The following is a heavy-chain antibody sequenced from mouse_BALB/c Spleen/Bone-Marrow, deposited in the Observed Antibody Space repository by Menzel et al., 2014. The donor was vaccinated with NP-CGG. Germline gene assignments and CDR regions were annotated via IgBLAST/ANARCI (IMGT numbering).Heavy chain of an antibody. CDR2: IWAGGST. V-gene: IGHV2-9*02. CDR3: ARVFTTATWGFAY. D-gene: IGHD1-2*01. J-gene: IGHJ3*01. Sequence: QVQLKDSGPGLVAPSQSLSITCTVSGFSLTSYGVHWVRQPPGKGLEWLGAIWAGGSTNYNSALMSRLGITKDNSKSQVFLEMVSLQTDDTDMCSCARVFTTATWGFAYWGQGTLITVSA. CDR1: GFSLTSYG.